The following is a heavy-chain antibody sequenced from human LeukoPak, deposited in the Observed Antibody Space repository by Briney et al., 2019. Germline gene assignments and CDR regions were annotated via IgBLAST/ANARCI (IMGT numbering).Heavy chain of an antibody. CDR3: ARGSVVAGTYYFDY. V-gene: IGHV4-59*01. J-gene: IGHJ4*02. CDR2: IYYSGST. CDR1: GGSISSYY. D-gene: IGHD2-15*01. Sequence: SETLSLTCTVSGGSISSYYWSWIRQPPGKGLEWIGYIYYSGSTNYNPSLKSRVTISVDTSKNQFSPKLSSVTAADTAVYYCARGSVVAGTYYFDYWGQGTLVTVSS.